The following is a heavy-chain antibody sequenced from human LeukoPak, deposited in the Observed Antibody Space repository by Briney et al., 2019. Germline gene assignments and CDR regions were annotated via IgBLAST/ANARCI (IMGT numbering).Heavy chain of an antibody. CDR1: GYTFTDYY. D-gene: IGHD4-17*01. CDR2: TSPKSGDT. V-gene: IGHV1-2*02. CDR3: ARDNYGTLDY. J-gene: IGHJ4*02. Sequence: ASVKVSCXVSGYTFTDYYIHWVRQAPGHGLEWMGWTSPKSGDTRYTQKFQGRVTMTRDTSISTVYMELDRLTFDDTAVYYCARDNYGTLDYWGQGTLVTVSS.